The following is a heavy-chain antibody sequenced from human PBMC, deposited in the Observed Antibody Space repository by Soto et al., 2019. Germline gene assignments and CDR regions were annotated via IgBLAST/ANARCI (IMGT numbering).Heavy chain of an antibody. J-gene: IGHJ6*03. CDR2: IIPILGIA. CDR1: GGTFSSYT. D-gene: IGHD3-10*01. CDR3: AAMVRGVSFYYYYMDV. Sequence: ASVKVSCKASGGTFSSYTISWVRQAPGQGLERMGRIIPILGIANYAQKFQGRVTITADKSTITAYMELSSLRSEDTALYYCAAMVRGVSFYYYYMDVWGKGTTVTVSS. V-gene: IGHV1-69*02.